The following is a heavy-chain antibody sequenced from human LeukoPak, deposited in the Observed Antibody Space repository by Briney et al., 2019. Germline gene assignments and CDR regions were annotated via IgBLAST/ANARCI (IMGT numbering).Heavy chain of an antibody. CDR2: ISGSGGST. J-gene: IGHJ4*02. D-gene: IGHD3-10*01. V-gene: IGHV3-23*01. CDR1: GFTFTNHG. CDR3: AKTRGSGPFDY. Sequence: PGGSLRLSCAASGFTFTNHGMSWVRQAPGRGLEWVSAISGSGGSTYYADSVKGRFTISRDNSKNTLYLQMNNLRAEDTAVYYCAKTRGSGPFDYWGQGTLVTVSS.